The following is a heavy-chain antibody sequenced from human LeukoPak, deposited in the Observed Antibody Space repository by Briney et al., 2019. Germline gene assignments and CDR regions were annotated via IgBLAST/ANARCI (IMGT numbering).Heavy chain of an antibody. CDR2: INHSGST. CDR1: GGSFSGYY. V-gene: IGHV4-34*01. J-gene: IGHJ4*02. D-gene: IGHD1-26*01. CDR3: ATLLGLQRRLGY. Sequence: SETLSLTCAVYGGSFSGYYWSWIRQPPGKGLEWIGEINHSGSTNYNPSLKSRVTISVDTSKNQFSLKLSSVTAADTAVYYCATLLGLQRRLGYWGQGTLVTVSS.